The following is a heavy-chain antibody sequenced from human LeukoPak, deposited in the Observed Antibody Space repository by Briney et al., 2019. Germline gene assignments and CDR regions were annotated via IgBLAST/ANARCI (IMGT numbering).Heavy chain of an antibody. Sequence: SETLSLTCTVYGGSFSGYYWSWIRQPPGQGLEWVGEINHSGSTNYNPSLKSRVTISVDTSKNQFSLKLSSVTAADTAVYYCARLYGSGSYYNYWGQGTLVTVSS. V-gene: IGHV4-34*01. CDR2: INHSGST. CDR3: ARLYGSGSYYNY. J-gene: IGHJ4*02. D-gene: IGHD3-10*01. CDR1: GGSFSGYY.